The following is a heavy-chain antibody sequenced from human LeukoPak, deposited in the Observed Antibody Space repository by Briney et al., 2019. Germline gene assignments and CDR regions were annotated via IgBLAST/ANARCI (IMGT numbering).Heavy chain of an antibody. CDR3: ARFGYASGSSELDY. D-gene: IGHD3-10*01. CDR1: GGSFSGYY. J-gene: IGHJ4*02. Sequence: SETLSLTCAVYGGSFSGYYWSWIRQPPGKGLEWIGEINHSGSTSYNPSLKSRVTISVDTSKNQFSLKLSSVTAADTAVYYCARFGYASGSSELDYWGQGTLVTVSS. V-gene: IGHV4-34*01. CDR2: INHSGST.